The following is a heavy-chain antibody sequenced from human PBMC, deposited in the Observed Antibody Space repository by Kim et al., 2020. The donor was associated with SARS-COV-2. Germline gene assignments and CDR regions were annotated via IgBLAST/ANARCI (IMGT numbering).Heavy chain of an antibody. CDR1: GGSISSSSYY. CDR3: ARTAYCTSATCYRGWVAS. V-gene: IGHV4-39*01. CDR2: IYYTGST. Sequence: SETLSLTCIVSGGSISSSSYYWAWMRQPPGKGLEWIASIYYTGSTYYNPSLKTRVTISVDTSKNQFSLKLSSVIAADTAVYYCARTAYCTSATCYRGWVASWGQGTLVTVSS. J-gene: IGHJ5*02. D-gene: IGHD2-2*02.